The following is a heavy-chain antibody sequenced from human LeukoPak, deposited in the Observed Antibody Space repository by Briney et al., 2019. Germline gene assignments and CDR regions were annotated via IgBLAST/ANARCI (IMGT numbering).Heavy chain of an antibody. J-gene: IGHJ4*02. D-gene: IGHD2-21*02. Sequence: PGGSLRLSCAASGFTFSSYSMNWVRQAPGKGLEWVSYISSSSSTIYYADSVKGRFTISRDNAKNSLYLQMNSLRAEDTAVYYCARDRLTTIEGGGYYFDYWGQGTLVTASS. V-gene: IGHV3-48*01. CDR2: ISSSSSTI. CDR1: GFTFSSYS. CDR3: ARDRLTTIEGGGYYFDY.